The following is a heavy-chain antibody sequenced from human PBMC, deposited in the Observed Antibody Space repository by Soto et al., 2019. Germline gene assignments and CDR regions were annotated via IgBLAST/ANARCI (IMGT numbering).Heavy chain of an antibody. V-gene: IGHV1-69*01. CDR1: GGTFSSYA. J-gene: IGHJ6*02. D-gene: IGHD2-2*01. CDR2: IIPIFGTA. CDR3: ARGGGVVPAAMPLYYYGMDV. Sequence: QVQLVQSGAEVKKPGSSVKVSCKASGGTFSSYAISWVRQAPGQGLEWMGGIIPIFGTANYAQKFQGRVTITADEIPKPGLMGLSSLGSEDPGVYYCARGGGVVPAAMPLYYYGMDVWGQGTTVTVSS.